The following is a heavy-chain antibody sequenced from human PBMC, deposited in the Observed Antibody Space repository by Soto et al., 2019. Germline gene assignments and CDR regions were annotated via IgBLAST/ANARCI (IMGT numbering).Heavy chain of an antibody. Sequence: QVQLQESGPGLVKPSGTLSLTCAVSGGSISSSNWWSWVRQPPGKGLEWIGEIYHSGSTNYNPSLKSRVTISVAKSKNQSSLKLTSVTAADTAVYYCARVVGGYYYGMDVWGQGTRSPSP. J-gene: IGHJ6*02. CDR1: GGSISSSNW. V-gene: IGHV4-4*02. CDR2: IYHSGST. D-gene: IGHD2-2*01. CDR3: ARVVGGYYYGMDV.